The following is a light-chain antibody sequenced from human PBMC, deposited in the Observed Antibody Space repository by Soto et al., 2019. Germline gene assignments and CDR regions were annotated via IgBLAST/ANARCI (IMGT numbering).Light chain of an antibody. V-gene: IGLV2-14*01. Sequence: QSLLTQPASVSGSPGQSITISCPGTSSDVGAYNYVSWYQQHPGKAPKVMICEVSNRPSGVSNRFSGSKSGNTASLTISGLQAEDEADYYCSSYTSSSRVFGTGTKVTVL. CDR2: EVS. CDR3: SSYTSSSRV. CDR1: SSDVGAYNY. J-gene: IGLJ1*01.